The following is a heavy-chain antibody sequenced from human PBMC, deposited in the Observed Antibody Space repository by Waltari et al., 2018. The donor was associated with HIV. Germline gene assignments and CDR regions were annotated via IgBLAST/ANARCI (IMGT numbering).Heavy chain of an antibody. CDR3: AKVAGRSGSYSHYYYGMDV. D-gene: IGHD1-26*01. J-gene: IGHJ6*02. V-gene: IGHV3-30*18. Sequence: QVQLVESGGGVVQPGGSLRLSCAASGFALKNFATHWVRQAPGKGLEWGAVISYDGDQYYADSVKGRFTISRDNSKKSLFLQMSSLRPEDSAVYYCAKVAGRSGSYSHYYYGMDVWGQGTTVTVS. CDR2: ISYDGDQ. CDR1: GFALKNFA.